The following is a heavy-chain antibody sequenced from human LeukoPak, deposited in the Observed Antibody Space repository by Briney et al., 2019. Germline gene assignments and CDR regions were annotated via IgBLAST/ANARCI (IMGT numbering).Heavy chain of an antibody. CDR3: AKGQQLVVWGLFDY. V-gene: IGHV3-30*18. D-gene: IGHD6-13*01. CDR1: GFTFSSYG. Sequence: PGRSLRLSCAASGFTFSSYGMHWVRQAPGKGLEWVAVISYDGDNKYYADSVKGRFTISRDNSKNTLYLQMNSLRADDTAVYYCAKGQQLVVWGLFDYWGQGTLVTVSS. J-gene: IGHJ4*02. CDR2: ISYDGDNK.